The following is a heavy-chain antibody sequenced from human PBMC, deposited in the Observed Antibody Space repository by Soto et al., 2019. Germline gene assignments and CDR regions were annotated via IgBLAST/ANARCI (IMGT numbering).Heavy chain of an antibody. J-gene: IGHJ4*02. CDR2: IFSNDEK. V-gene: IGHV2-26*01. CDR3: ARISVGDSSGWTPFDY. D-gene: IGHD6-19*01. Sequence: SGPTLVNPTETLTLTCTVSGFSLSNARMGVSWIRQPPGKALEWLAHIFSNDEKSYSTSLKSRLTISKDTSKSQVVLTMTNMDPVDTATYYCARISVGDSSGWTPFDYWGQGTLVTVSS. CDR1: GFSLSNARMG.